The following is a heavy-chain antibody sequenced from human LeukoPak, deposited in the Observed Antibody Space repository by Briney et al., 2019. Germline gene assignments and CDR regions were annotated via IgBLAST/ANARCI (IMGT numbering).Heavy chain of an antibody. CDR1: GFTFISYA. V-gene: IGHV3-23*01. CDR2: ISGSGGST. D-gene: IGHD6-19*01. Sequence: GGSLRLSCAASGFTFISYAMSWVRQAPGKGLEWVSAISGSGGSTYYADSVKGRFTISRDNSKNTLYLQMNSMRAEETAVYYCAKDPPLIAVAGIFDYWGEGTLVTVSS. CDR3: AKDPPLIAVAGIFDY. J-gene: IGHJ4*02.